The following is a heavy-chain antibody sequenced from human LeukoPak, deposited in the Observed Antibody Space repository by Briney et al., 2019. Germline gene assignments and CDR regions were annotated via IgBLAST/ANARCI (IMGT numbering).Heavy chain of an antibody. CDR1: GFTFSNYA. J-gene: IGHJ5*02. V-gene: IGHV3-23*01. CDR2: IYGSDDKT. CDR3: AKTQGYYDA. Sequence: GGSLRLSCVASGFTFSNYAMRWVRQAPGKGLELVSGIYGSDDKTVYGDAVKGRFTISRDNSKNTLYLQMNSLRADDTAVYYCAKTQGYYDAWGQGALVTVSS. D-gene: IGHD2-15*01.